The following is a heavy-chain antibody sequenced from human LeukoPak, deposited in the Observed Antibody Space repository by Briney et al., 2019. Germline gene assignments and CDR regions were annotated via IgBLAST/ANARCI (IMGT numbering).Heavy chain of an antibody. V-gene: IGHV3-30-3*01. D-gene: IGHD4-17*01. CDR2: ISYDGSNK. J-gene: IGHJ4*02. CDR1: GFTFSSYA. CDR3: AKDRVPYGATRIDY. Sequence: GGSLRLSCAASGFTFSSYAMHWVRQAPGKGLEWVAVISYDGSNKYYADSVKGRFTISRDNSKNTLYLQMNSLRAEDTAVYYCAKDRVPYGATRIDYWGQGTLVTVSS.